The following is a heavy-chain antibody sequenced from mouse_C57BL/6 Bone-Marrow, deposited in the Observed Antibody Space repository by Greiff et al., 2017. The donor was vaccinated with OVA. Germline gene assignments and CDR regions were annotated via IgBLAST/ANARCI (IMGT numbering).Heavy chain of an antibody. CDR1: GYSITSGYY. Sequence: ESGPGLVKPSQSLSLTCSVTGYSITSGYYWNWLRQFPGNKLEWLGYISYDGSNNYNPSLKNRISITRDTSKNQFFLKLNSVTTEDTATYYCATLGTRYFDYWGQGTTLTVSS. D-gene: IGHD3-3*01. CDR2: ISYDGSN. J-gene: IGHJ2*01. CDR3: ATLGTRYFDY. V-gene: IGHV3-6*01.